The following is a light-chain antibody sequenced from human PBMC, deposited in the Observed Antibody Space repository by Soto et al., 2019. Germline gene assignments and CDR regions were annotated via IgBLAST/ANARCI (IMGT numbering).Light chain of an antibody. J-gene: IGKJ5*01. CDR3: QQYNNWPPIT. V-gene: IGKV3-15*01. Sequence: EVVMPQSPATLSVSPGERATLSCRASQSVSSNLAWYQQKPGQAPRLLIHGASTRATGIPARFSGSGSGTEFSLTISSLQSEDFAVYYCQQYNNWPPITFGQGTRLEIK. CDR2: GAS. CDR1: QSVSSN.